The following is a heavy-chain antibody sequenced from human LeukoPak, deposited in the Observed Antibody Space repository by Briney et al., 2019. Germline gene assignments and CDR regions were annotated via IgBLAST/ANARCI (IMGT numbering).Heavy chain of an antibody. CDR1: GGSISSSHW. V-gene: IGHV3-30*18. CDR2: ISYDGSNK. CDR3: AKDWGWEDDILAN. J-gene: IGHJ4*02. D-gene: IGHD3-9*01. Sequence: LSLTCAVSGGSISSSHWWSWVRQPPGKGLEWVAVISYDGSNKYYADSVKGRFTISRDNSKNTLYLQMNSLRAEDTAVYYCAKDWGWEDDILANWGQGTLVTVSS.